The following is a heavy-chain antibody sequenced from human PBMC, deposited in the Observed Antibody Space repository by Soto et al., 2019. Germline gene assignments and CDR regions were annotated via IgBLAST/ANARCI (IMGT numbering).Heavy chain of an antibody. V-gene: IGHV3-49*04. CDR1: VFTFGDYA. CDR2: IRSKGSGGTS. D-gene: IGHD3-10*01. J-gene: IGHJ3*01. Sequence: GWSLRLSCTASVFTFGDYAMSWVRQAPGKGLEWVGFIRSKGSGGTSEYAASVKGRFTFSRDDSKSIAYLQMNSLKIEDTAVYYCTRDQPITPWGQGTMVTVSS. CDR3: TRDQPITP.